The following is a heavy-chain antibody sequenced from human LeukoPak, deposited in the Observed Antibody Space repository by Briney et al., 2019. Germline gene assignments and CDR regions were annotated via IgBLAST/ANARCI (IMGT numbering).Heavy chain of an antibody. CDR1: GFTFSSYS. J-gene: IGHJ6*03. CDR3: ARVPYGERYMDV. D-gene: IGHD3-10*01. Sequence: GGSLRLSCAASGFTFSSYSMNWVRQAPGKGLEWVSSISSSSSYIYYADSVKGRFTISRDNAKNSLYLQMNSLRAEDTAVYYCARVPYGERYMDVWGKGTTVTVSS. CDR2: ISSSSSYI. V-gene: IGHV3-21*01.